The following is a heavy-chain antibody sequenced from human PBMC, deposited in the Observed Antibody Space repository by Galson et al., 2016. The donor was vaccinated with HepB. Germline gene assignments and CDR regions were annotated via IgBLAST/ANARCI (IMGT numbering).Heavy chain of an antibody. CDR1: GFTFSSYS. Sequence: SLRLSCAASGFTFSSYSMNWVRQAPGKGLEWVSYISSSSSTIYYADSVKGRFTISRDDSKNTVYLQMNGLRGDDTAVYYCARVVAVGGNPPFAFDYWGQGTLVTASS. CDR2: ISSSSSTI. D-gene: IGHD1-26*01. J-gene: IGHJ4*02. V-gene: IGHV3-48*01. CDR3: ARVVAVGGNPPFAFDY.